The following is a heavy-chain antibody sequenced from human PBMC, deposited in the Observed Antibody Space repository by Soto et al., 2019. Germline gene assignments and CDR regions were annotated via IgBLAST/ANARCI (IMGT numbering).Heavy chain of an antibody. Sequence: QVQLVQSGAAVKKPGSSVKVSCKASGGTFSSYTISWVRQAPGQGLEWMGRIIPMLGIANYAQKFQGRVTITADKSTSTAYMELSSLRSEDTAVYYCALRPRRDGYNLAYWGQGTLVTVSS. J-gene: IGHJ4*02. V-gene: IGHV1-69*02. CDR2: IIPMLGIA. D-gene: IGHD5-12*01. CDR3: ALRPRRDGYNLAY. CDR1: GGTFSSYT.